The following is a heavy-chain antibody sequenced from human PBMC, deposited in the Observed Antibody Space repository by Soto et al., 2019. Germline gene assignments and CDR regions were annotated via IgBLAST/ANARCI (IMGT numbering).Heavy chain of an antibody. CDR3: ARAVYSNHVY. CDR2: ISNSGST. Sequence: SETLSLTCTVSGASISSGSYYWSWIRQLPGKGLEWIGYISNSGSTYYNPSLKSRVTISVDTSKNQFSLRVSSVTAADTAVYYCARAVYSNHVYWGQGTLVTVSP. J-gene: IGHJ4*02. CDR1: GASISSGSYY. D-gene: IGHD4-4*01. V-gene: IGHV4-31*03.